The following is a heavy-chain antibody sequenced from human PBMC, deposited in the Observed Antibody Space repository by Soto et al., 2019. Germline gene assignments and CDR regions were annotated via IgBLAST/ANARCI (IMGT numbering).Heavy chain of an antibody. CDR3: ASSPGVNVPAAKVGPWFDP. D-gene: IGHD2-2*01. J-gene: IGHJ5*02. CDR1: GGTFSSYA. V-gene: IGHV1-69*01. Sequence: QVQLVQSGAEVKKPGSSVTVSCKASGGTFSSYAISWVRQAPGQGLAWLGGIIPIFGTANYAQKFQGRVTITADESTSTAYMELSSLRSEDTAVYYCASSPGVNVPAAKVGPWFDPWVQGTLVTVSS. CDR2: IIPIFGTA.